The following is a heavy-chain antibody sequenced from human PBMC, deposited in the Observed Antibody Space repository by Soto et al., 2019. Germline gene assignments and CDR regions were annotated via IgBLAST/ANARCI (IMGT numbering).Heavy chain of an antibody. CDR2: IFSSGTT. J-gene: IGHJ6*02. CDR1: VDCINGVKKY. V-gene: IGHV4-30-4*01. Sequence: SETTSLTSNVAVDCINGVKKYWSCVLRAQGKGLEWIGYIFSSGTTYYNPSLKSRLTMSLDASHNQFSLKLNSLTDADTAVYFCASVPSPFDYYYAMDVWGQGTTVTVSS. CDR3: ASVPSPFDYYYAMDV. D-gene: IGHD3-16*01.